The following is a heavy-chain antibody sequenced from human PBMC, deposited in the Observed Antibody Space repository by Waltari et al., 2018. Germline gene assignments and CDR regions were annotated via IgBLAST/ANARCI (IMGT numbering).Heavy chain of an antibody. CDR3: ARDLYDILTGCLGH. V-gene: IGHV3-30-3*01. J-gene: IGHJ4*02. CDR1: GFTFSSYA. D-gene: IGHD3-9*01. CDR2: ISNDGSKK. Sequence: QVQLVESGGGVVQPGRSLRLSCAASGFTFSSYAMHWVRQAPGKWLEGVAVISNDGSKKSYADAVKGGLTISRDNSKNTLYLQMNSLRAEDTAVYYCARDLYDILTGCLGHWGQGTLVTVSS.